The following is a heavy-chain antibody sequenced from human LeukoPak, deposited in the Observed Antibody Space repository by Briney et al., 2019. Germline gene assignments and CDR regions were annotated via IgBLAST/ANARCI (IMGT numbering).Heavy chain of an antibody. Sequence: SETLSLTCTVSGASISDLGYYWSWIRQRPGEGLEWIGFFDYRGATYYNPSLKSRRTISLDTSKNQFSLNLSSVTAADTAVYYCARDQYQLLYGFDPWGQGTLVTVSS. D-gene: IGHD2-2*02. V-gene: IGHV4-31*03. CDR1: GASISDLGYY. CDR2: FDYRGAT. J-gene: IGHJ5*02. CDR3: ARDQYQLLYGFDP.